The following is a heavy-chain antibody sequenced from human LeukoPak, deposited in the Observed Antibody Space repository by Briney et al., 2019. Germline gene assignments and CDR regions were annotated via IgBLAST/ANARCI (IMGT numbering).Heavy chain of an antibody. CDR3: ARYLSSSWYGMDV. Sequence: GESLKISCKGSGYSFTSYWIGWVRQMPGKGLEWMGIIYPGDSDTRYSPSFQGQVTISADKSISTAYLQWSSLKASDTAMYYCARYLSSSWYGMDVWGQGTTVTVSS. D-gene: IGHD6-13*01. CDR2: IYPGDSDT. J-gene: IGHJ6*02. V-gene: IGHV5-51*01. CDR1: GYSFTSYW.